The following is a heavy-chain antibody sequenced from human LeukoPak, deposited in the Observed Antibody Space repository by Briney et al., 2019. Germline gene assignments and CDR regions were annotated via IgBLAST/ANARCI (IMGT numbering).Heavy chain of an antibody. V-gene: IGHV3-21*01. CDR2: ISSSSSYI. CDR3: ARGAVIAAAGTRAFDI. J-gene: IGHJ3*02. Sequence: PGGSLRLSCAASGFTFSSYSMNWVRQAPGKGLEWVSSISSSSSYIYYADSVKGRFTISRDNAKNSLYLQMNSLRAEDTAVYCCARGAVIAAAGTRAFDIWGQGTMVTVSS. CDR1: GFTFSSYS. D-gene: IGHD6-13*01.